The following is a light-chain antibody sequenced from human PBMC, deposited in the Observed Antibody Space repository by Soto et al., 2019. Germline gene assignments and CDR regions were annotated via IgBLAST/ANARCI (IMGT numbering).Light chain of an antibody. CDR2: GNS. CDR3: QSYDSSLSGSV. Sequence: QSVLTQPPSVSGAPGQRVTISCTGSSSNIGASYAVHWYQQLPGTAPKLLIYGNSNRPSGVPDRFSGSKSGSSASLAITGLQAEDVGDSYCQSYDSSLSGSVFGGGTKLTVL. J-gene: IGLJ3*02. V-gene: IGLV1-40*01. CDR1: SSNIGASYA.